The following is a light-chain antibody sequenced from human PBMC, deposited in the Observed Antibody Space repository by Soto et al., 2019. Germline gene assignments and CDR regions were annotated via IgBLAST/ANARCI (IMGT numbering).Light chain of an antibody. J-gene: IGKJ4*01. V-gene: IGKV3-15*01. CDR1: QSVSSN. Sequence: IVMTQSPATLSVSPWERATLSCRASQSVSSNLAWYQQKPGQAPRLLIYGASTRATGIPARFSGSGSGTEFTLTISSLQSEDFAVYYCQQYGISPFTFGGGTKVDIK. CDR2: GAS. CDR3: QQYGISPFT.